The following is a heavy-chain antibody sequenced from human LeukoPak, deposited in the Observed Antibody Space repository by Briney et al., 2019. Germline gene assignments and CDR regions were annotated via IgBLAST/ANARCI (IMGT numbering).Heavy chain of an antibody. V-gene: IGHV3-7*01. D-gene: IGHD1/OR15-1a*01. CDR2: IKQDGSQT. CDR3: ARGLGTAGAY. J-gene: IGHJ4*02. CDR1: GFTFNKYW. Sequence: GGSLRLSCADSGFTFNKYWMSCVRQAPGKGLEWVANIKQDGSQTYYVDSVKGRFTISRDNAKSSVYLQMNSLRAEDTALYYCARGLGTAGAYWGQGTLVTVSS.